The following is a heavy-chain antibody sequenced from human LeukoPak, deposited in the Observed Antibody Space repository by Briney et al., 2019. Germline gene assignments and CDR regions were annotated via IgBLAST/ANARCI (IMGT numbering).Heavy chain of an antibody. D-gene: IGHD3-22*01. CDR2: IYNGGTT. J-gene: IGHJ2*01. CDR3: ARALSYYDSGGYSRAYWYFDL. V-gene: IGHV3-66*01. CDR1: GFTFSSYY. Sequence: GGSLRLSCAASGFTFSSYYMSWVRQAPGKGLEWVSLIYNGGTTYYADSVKGRSTISRDNSKNTLYLQMNSLRAEDTAVYYCARALSYYDSGGYSRAYWYFDLWGRGTLVTVSS.